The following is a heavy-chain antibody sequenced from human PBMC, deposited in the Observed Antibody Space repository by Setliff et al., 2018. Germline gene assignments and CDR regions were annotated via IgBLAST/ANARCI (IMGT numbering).Heavy chain of an antibody. CDR1: GDSISRAKYY. D-gene: IGHD3-3*01. CDR2: IYTDGST. CDR3: ARVTGFSYMDV. Sequence: SETLSLTCTVSGDSISRAKYYWSWTRQSAGKGLECLGRIYTDGSTKYNPSLNSRVTLLIDTAKNQISLRLSSVTAADTAVYFCARVTGFSYMDVWGKGTTVTVSS. V-gene: IGHV4-61*02. J-gene: IGHJ6*03.